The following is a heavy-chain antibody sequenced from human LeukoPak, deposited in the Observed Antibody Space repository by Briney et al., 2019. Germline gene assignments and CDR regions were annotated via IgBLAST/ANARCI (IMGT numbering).Heavy chain of an antibody. Sequence: PGGSLRLSCAASGFTFSDYYMSWTRQAPGKGLEWVSYISSSGSTIYYADSVKGRFTISRDNAKNSLYLQMNSLRAEDTAVYYCARDGKRFLEWFYGMDVWGQGTTVTVSS. CDR3: ARDGKRFLEWFYGMDV. V-gene: IGHV3-11*01. D-gene: IGHD3-3*01. CDR2: ISSSGSTI. CDR1: GFTFSDYY. J-gene: IGHJ6*02.